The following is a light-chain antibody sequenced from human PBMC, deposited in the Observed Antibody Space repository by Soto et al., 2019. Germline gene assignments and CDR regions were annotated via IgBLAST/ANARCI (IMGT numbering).Light chain of an antibody. V-gene: IGLV1-51*01. CDR1: SSNIEHNY. CDR3: GTWDSSLSAGV. Sequence: QSVLTQPPSVSAAPGQKVTMSCSGSSSNIEHNYVSWYQQLPGTAPKLLIYDNNKRPSGIPDRFSGSKSGTSATLGITGLQTGDEADYYCGTWDSSLSAGVFGGGTKVTVL. CDR2: DNN. J-gene: IGLJ2*01.